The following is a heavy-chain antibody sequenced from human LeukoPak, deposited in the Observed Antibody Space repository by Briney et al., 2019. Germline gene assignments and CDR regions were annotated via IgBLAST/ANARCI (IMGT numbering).Heavy chain of an antibody. CDR3: ARRYNDSSGYKGALDI. J-gene: IGHJ3*02. V-gene: IGHV3-74*01. D-gene: IGHD3-22*01. Sequence: GGSLRLSCAASGFALSTYWMHWVRQGPGKGLVGVSRINSDGSSTSYADSVKGRFTFSRDNAKNTLYLQMNNLRAEDTAVYYCARRYNDSSGYKGALDIWGQGTMATVSS. CDR1: GFALSTYW. CDR2: INSDGSST.